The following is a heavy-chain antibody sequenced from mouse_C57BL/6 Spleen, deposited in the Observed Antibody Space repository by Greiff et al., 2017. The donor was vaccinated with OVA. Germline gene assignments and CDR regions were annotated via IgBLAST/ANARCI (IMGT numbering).Heavy chain of an antibody. Sequence: EVKVVESGGDLVKPGGSLKLSCAASGFTFSSYGMSWVRQTPDQRLEWVATISSGGSYTYYPDSVKGRFTIARDNAKNTPYLQMSSLKCGDTAMYYCERHVERGWLAYWGQGTLVTVSA. V-gene: IGHV5-6*01. J-gene: IGHJ3*01. CDR3: ERHVERGWLAY. CDR2: ISSGGSYT. CDR1: GFTFSSYG.